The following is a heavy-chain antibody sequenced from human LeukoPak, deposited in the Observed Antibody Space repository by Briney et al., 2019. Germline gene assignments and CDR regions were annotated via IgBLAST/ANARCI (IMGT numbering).Heavy chain of an antibody. Sequence: PGGSLRLSCAASGFTFSSYEMNWVRQAPGKGLEWASYISSSGSTIYYADSVKGRFTISRDNAKNSLYLQMNSLRAEDTAVYYCARDLNVVVPDYGMDVWGQGTTVTVSS. CDR2: ISSSGSTI. V-gene: IGHV3-48*03. D-gene: IGHD2-2*01. CDR3: ARDLNVVVPDYGMDV. CDR1: GFTFSSYE. J-gene: IGHJ6*02.